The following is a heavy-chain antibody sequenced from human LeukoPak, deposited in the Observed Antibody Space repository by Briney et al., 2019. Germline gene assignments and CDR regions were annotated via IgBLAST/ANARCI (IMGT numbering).Heavy chain of an antibody. D-gene: IGHD1-1*01. Sequence: GGSLRLSCAASGFTFSDSWMSWVRQAPGKGLEWVANIKQDGSDRYYVDSVKGRFTISSDNAKNSLYLQMNSLRVDDTAVYYCATYINWVAGDVWGQGTTVTVSS. CDR2: IKQDGSDR. J-gene: IGHJ6*02. CDR3: ATYINWVAGDV. CDR1: GFTFSDSW. V-gene: IGHV3-7*01.